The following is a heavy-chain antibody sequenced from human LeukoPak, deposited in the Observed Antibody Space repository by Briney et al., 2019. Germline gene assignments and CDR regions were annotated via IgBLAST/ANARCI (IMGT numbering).Heavy chain of an antibody. J-gene: IGHJ4*02. CDR2: MKPSGTT. CDR3: ARELGGGYFDY. V-gene: IGHV1-46*01. Sequence: ASVKVSCTASGYTFTGYYMHWVRQAPGQGLEWMGVMKPSGTTSFVQKFQGRVTLTRDTSTSTVYMELSSLRSEDTAVYYCARELGGGYFDYRGQGTLVTVSS. D-gene: IGHD3-16*01. CDR1: GYTFTGYY.